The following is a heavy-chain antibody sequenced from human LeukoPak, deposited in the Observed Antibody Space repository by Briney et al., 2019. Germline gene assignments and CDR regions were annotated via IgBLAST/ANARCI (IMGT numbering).Heavy chain of an antibody. D-gene: IGHD3-22*01. Sequence: SETLSLTCTVSGGSISSYYWSWIRQPPGKGLEWIGYIYYSGSTNYNPSLKSRVTMSVDTSTNQFSLRLISVTAADTAVYYCARGRGYYDSSGYTFHFYFGLDVWGQGTTVTVSS. J-gene: IGHJ6*02. CDR3: ARGRGYYDSSGYTFHFYFGLDV. CDR1: GGSISSYY. CDR2: IYYSGST. V-gene: IGHV4-59*12.